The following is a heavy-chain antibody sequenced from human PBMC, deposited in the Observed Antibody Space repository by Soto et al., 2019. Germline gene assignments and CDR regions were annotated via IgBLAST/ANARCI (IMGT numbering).Heavy chain of an antibody. CDR3: ASEAGVEGWFDP. J-gene: IGHJ5*02. CDR1: GGTFSSYA. CDR2: IIPIFGTA. D-gene: IGHD3-10*01. Sequence: QVQLVQSGAEVKKPGSSVKVSCKASGGTFSSYAISWVRQAPGQGLEWMGGIIPIFGTANYAQKFQGRVXIXAXXSPGTAYMELSSLRSEDTAVYYCASEAGVEGWFDPWGQGTLVTVSS. V-gene: IGHV1-69*12.